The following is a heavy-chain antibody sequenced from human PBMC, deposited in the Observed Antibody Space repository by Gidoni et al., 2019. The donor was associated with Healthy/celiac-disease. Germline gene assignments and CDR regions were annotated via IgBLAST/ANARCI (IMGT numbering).Heavy chain of an antibody. Sequence: QVQLQESGPGLVTPSETLSLTCTVSGGSISSYYWCWTRQPPGKGLEGIGYIYYGGSTNYNPSLKSRVTISVDTSKNQFSLKLSSVTAADTAVYYCARDGPHSYGVFDYWGQGTLVTVSS. CDR1: GGSISSYY. CDR2: IYYGGST. J-gene: IGHJ4*02. D-gene: IGHD5-18*01. CDR3: ARDGPHSYGVFDY. V-gene: IGHV4-59*01.